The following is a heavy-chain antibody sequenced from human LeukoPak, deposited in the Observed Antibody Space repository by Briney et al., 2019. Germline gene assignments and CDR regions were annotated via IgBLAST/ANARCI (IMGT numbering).Heavy chain of an antibody. CDR2: ISGGSTYI. CDR3: ARDVYYGMDD. J-gene: IGHJ6*02. CDR1: GFTFSSYS. V-gene: IGHV3-21*01. Sequence: GGSLRLSCAASGFTFSSYSMNWVRQAPGKGLEWVSSISGGSTYIDYADSVKGRFTISRDNAKNSLYLQMNSLRAEDTAVYYCARDVYYGMDDWGQGTTVTVSS.